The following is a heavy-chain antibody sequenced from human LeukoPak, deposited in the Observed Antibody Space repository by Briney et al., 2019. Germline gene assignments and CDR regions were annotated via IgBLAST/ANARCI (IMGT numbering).Heavy chain of an antibody. CDR3: ARDPGTMVRGGHYYYYGMDV. D-gene: IGHD3-10*01. J-gene: IGHJ6*02. CDR2: IKQDGSEK. V-gene: IGHV3-7*01. Sequence: GGSLRLSCAASGFTFSSYWMSWVRQAPGKGLEWEANIKQDGSEKYYVDSVKGRFTISRDNAKNSLYLQMNSLRAEDTAVYYCARDPGTMVRGGHYYYYGMDVWGQGTTVTVSS. CDR1: GFTFSSYW.